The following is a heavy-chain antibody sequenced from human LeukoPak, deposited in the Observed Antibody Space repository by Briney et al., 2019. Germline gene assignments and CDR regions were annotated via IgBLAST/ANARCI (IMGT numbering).Heavy chain of an antibody. CDR2: IYYSGST. Sequence: PSETLSLTCTVSGGSISSYYWSWIRQPPGKGLEWIGYIYYSGSTNYNPSLKSRVTISVDKSKNQFSLKLSSVTAADTAVYYCARSFYDSSGYYYSYSDYWGQGTLVTVSS. J-gene: IGHJ4*02. D-gene: IGHD3-22*01. CDR1: GGSISSYY. CDR3: ARSFYDSSGYYYSYSDY. V-gene: IGHV4-59*12.